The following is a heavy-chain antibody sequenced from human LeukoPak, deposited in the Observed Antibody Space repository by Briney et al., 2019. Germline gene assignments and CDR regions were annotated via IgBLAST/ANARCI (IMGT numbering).Heavy chain of an antibody. V-gene: IGHV1-69*13. CDR3: ARPNSSGRPYYYYGMDV. J-gene: IGHJ6*02. D-gene: IGHD3-10*01. Sequence: SVKVSCKASGGTFSGYAISWVRQAPGQGLEWMGGIIPIFGTANYAQKFQGRVTITADESTSTAYMELSSLRSEDTAVYYCARPNSSGRPYYYYGMDVWGQGTTVTVSS. CDR1: GGTFSGYA. CDR2: IIPIFGTA.